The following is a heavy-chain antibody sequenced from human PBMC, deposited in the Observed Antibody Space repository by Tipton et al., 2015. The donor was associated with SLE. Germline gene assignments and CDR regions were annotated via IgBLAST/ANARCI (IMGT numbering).Heavy chain of an antibody. V-gene: IGHV4-4*09. CDR3: ARFRYYDLLYYFDY. CDR1: GGSISSYY. J-gene: IGHJ4*02. Sequence: TLSLTCTVSGGSISSYYWSWIRQPPGKGLEWIGFLYPSGSTYYNPSLKSRVTISVDTSKNQFSLKLSSVTAADTAVYYCARFRYYDLLYYFDYWGQGTLVTVSS. D-gene: IGHD3-3*01. CDR2: LYPSGST.